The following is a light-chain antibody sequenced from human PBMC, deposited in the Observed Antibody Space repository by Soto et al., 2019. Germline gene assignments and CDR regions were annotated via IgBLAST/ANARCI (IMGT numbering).Light chain of an antibody. CDR3: QQYNSYPLT. Sequence: DVQMTQCTSSLSASVVDRFSITVLASQSSSYYLNWYPQKPGRAPKLLIYAASSLESGVPSRFSGSRSGTEFTLTISSLQPDDFASYYCQQYNSYPLTFGGGTKVDIK. CDR1: QSSSYY. J-gene: IGKJ4*01. V-gene: IGKV1-39*01. CDR2: AAS.